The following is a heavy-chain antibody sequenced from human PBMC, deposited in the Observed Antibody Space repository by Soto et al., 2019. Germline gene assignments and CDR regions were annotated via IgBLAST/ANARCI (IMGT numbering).Heavy chain of an antibody. D-gene: IGHD1-26*01. CDR3: AKPYSGSPPKNFDY. CDR1: GFSFSIYG. CDR2: ISYDGSNK. V-gene: IGHV3-30*18. J-gene: IGHJ4*01. Sequence: GGSLRLSCVASGFSFSIYGMYWVRQAPGKGLEWVAAISYDGSNKYYVDSVRGRFTISRDNSKNTVYLQMNSLRAEDTAVYYCAKPYSGSPPKNFDYWGQGTLVTVSS.